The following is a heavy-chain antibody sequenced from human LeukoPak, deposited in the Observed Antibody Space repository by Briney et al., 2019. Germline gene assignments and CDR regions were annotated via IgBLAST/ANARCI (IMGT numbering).Heavy chain of an antibody. CDR3: ATPNNIDAFDI. J-gene: IGHJ3*02. CDR1: GYTFTGYY. Sequence: ASVKVSCKASGYTFTGYYMHWVRQAPGQGLEWMGWINPNSGDTKYAQKFQGRVTLTRDTSTSTVYMELSSLRSEDTAVYYCATPNNIDAFDIWGQGTMVTVSS. V-gene: IGHV1-2*02. D-gene: IGHD1-14*01. CDR2: INPNSGDT.